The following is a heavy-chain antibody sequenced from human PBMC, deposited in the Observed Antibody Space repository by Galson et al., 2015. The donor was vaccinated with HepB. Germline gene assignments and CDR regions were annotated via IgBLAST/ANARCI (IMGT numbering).Heavy chain of an antibody. CDR3: ARGPRYYYDRRRGVDAFDI. CDR2: INPSGGST. J-gene: IGHJ3*02. Sequence: SVKVSCKASGYTFTSYYMHWVRQAPGQGLEWMGIINPSGGSTSDAQKFQGRVTMTRDTSTSTVYMELSSLRSEDTAVYYCARGPRYYYDRRRGVDAFDIWGQGTMVTVSS. V-gene: IGHV1-46*01. CDR1: GYTFTSYY. D-gene: IGHD3-22*01.